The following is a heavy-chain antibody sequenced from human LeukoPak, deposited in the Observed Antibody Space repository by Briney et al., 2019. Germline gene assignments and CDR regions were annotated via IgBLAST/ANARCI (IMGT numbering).Heavy chain of an antibody. J-gene: IGHJ5*02. CDR3: AKDLLTILEWFDP. V-gene: IGHV3-30*18. CDR1: GFTFNNYP. D-gene: IGHD3-9*01. CDR2: ISYDGNDK. Sequence: GGSLRLSCAASGFTFNNYPMHWVRQAPGKGLEWVAIISYDGNDKYYADSVRGRFAISRDKSKSSLYLQMNSLRAEDTAVYYCAKDLLTILEWFDPWGQGTLVTVSS.